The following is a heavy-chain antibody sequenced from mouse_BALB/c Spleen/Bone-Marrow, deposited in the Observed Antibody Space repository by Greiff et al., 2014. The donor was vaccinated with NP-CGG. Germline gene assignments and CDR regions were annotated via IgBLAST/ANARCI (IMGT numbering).Heavy chain of an antibody. Sequence: VQLKESRGRLVKPGGSLKLSCAASGFSFSDHYMYWVRQTPEKRLEWVATISDGGGHTYYSDSVKGRFTISRDNAKNNLYLQMSSLKSEDTAMYHCARDGDYRYAWFSYWGQGTPVTVSA. CDR1: GFSFSDHY. V-gene: IGHV5-4*02. J-gene: IGHJ3*01. CDR2: ISDGGGHT. D-gene: IGHD2-14*01. CDR3: ARDGDYRYAWFSY.